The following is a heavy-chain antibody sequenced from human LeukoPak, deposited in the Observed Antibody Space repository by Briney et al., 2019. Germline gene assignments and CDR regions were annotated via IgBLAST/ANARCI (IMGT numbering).Heavy chain of an antibody. CDR2: IYYSGST. CDR1: GGSISSYY. Sequence: PSETLSLTCTVSGGSISSYYWSWIRQPPGRGLEWIGYIYYSGSTNYNPSLKSRVTISVDTSKNQFSLKLSSVTAADTAVYYCARVCRAYYFDYWGQGTLVTVYS. CDR3: ARVCRAYYFDY. J-gene: IGHJ4*02. V-gene: IGHV4-59*01.